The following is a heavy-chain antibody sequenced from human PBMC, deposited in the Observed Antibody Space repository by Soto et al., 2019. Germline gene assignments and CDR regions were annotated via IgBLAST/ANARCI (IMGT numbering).Heavy chain of an antibody. J-gene: IGHJ4*02. Sequence: SETLSLTCTVSGDSISTDYWSWIRQSPGKGLEWIGFIYYGGSTNYNPSLKSRVTISVDTPKNQFSLKLSSVTAADTAVYYCAKNWNWGSLVHWGQGNLVTVSS. V-gene: IGHV4-59*08. CDR3: AKNWNWGSLVH. D-gene: IGHD7-27*01. CDR1: GDSISTDY. CDR2: IYYGGST.